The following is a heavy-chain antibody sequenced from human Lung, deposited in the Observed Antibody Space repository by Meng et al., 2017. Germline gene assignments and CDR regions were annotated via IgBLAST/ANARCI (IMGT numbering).Heavy chain of an antibody. CDR2: INPKSGDT. CDR3: ARDEDISAAGKLFGDY. Sequence: GQLVQSGDEVKKPGAPGKVSCKPSGYNFPDYYIHWVRRAPGQGLEWMGRINPKSGDTHYAQKFQARVTMTGDTSISTAYMELSGLRSDDTAMYYCARDEDISAAGKLFGDYWGQGTLVTVSS. CDR1: GYNFPDYY. D-gene: IGHD6-25*01. V-gene: IGHV1-2*06. J-gene: IGHJ4*02.